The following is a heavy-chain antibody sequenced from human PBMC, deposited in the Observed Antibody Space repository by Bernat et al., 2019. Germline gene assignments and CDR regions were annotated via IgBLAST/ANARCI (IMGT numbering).Heavy chain of an antibody. Sequence: QLQLQESGPGLVEPSETRSLTCTVSGGSISSSSYYWGWIRQPPGKGLEWIGSIYYSGSTYYNPSLKSRVTISVDTSKNQFSLKLSSVTAADTAVYYCAAGVHPLYYFDYWGQGTLVTVSS. CDR1: GGSISSSSYY. D-gene: IGHD3-10*01. V-gene: IGHV4-39*01. CDR2: IYYSGST. CDR3: AAGVHPLYYFDY. J-gene: IGHJ4*02.